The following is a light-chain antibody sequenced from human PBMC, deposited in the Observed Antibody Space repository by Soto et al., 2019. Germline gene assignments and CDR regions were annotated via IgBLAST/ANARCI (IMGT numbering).Light chain of an antibody. Sequence: HSVRPHPSSACWSPGQLVTIACTGTSSDVGGYDYVSWYQQYPGKAPKLLIYEVSKRPSGVPDRFSGSKTGNTASLTVSGLQADAEADYYCTSSAGDNNYLFGTGPKVTXL. CDR2: EVS. J-gene: IGLJ1*01. V-gene: IGLV2-8*01. CDR3: TSSAGDNNYL. CDR1: SSDVGGYDY.